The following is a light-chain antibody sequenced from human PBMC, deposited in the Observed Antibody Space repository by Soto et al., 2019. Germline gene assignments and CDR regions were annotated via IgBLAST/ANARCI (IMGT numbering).Light chain of an antibody. CDR1: STNNRAGYA. CDR3: DSCDSSLSASV. Sequence: QSVLTQAPTGFGAPGLRVTIPLPGRSTNNRAGYAVPWYQHLPGTAPKLLIYGTTNRPSGVPDRFSGSKSGISASLAITGFQAEDEADYYCDSCDSSLSASVFGAGTKVTVL. CDR2: GTT. J-gene: IGLJ1*01. V-gene: IGLV1-40*01.